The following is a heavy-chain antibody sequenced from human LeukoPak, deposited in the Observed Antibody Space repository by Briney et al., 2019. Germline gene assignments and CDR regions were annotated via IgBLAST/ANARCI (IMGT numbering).Heavy chain of an antibody. D-gene: IGHD5-12*01. CDR1: GFTFDDYG. CDR3: ARGYSGYGGYYYYYMDV. CDR2: INLNGGTT. Sequence: GGSLRLSCAASGFTFDDYGMIWVRPAQGKGLEWVSGINLNGGTTGYADSVKGRFTISRDNAKDSLHLQMNSLRAEDTALYYCARGYSGYGGYYYYYMDVWGKGTTVTVSS. V-gene: IGHV3-20*04. J-gene: IGHJ6*03.